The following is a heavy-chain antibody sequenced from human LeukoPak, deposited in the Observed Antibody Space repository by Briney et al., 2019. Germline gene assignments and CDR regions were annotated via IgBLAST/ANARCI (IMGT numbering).Heavy chain of an antibody. CDR1: GFTFGNYW. CDR2: IKQDGSER. CDR3: AGGLRSLEYV. D-gene: IGHD3-3*01. J-gene: IGHJ6*02. V-gene: IGHV3-7*01. Sequence: GGSLRLSCAVSGFTFGNYWMSWVRQAPGKGLEWVAYIKQDGSERYYVDSVKGRFTISRDNAKNSLYLQMNSLRAEDTAVYYCAGGLRSLEYVWGQGTTVTVSS.